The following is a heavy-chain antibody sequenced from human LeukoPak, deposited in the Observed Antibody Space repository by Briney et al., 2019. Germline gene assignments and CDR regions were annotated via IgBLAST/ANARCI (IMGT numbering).Heavy chain of an antibody. CDR1: GFTFSSFG. V-gene: IGHV3-33*01. Sequence: PGGSLRLSCAASGFTFSSFGMHWVRQAPGKGLEWVAVIWYDGGHKYYADSVKGRFTISRDNSKNTLYLQMNSLRVEDTAVYYCARRQGDAFDIWGQGTMVTVSS. CDR2: IWYDGGHK. CDR3: ARRQGDAFDI. J-gene: IGHJ3*02.